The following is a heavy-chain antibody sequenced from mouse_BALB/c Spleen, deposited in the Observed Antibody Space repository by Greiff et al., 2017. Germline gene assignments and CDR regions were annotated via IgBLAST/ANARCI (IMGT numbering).Heavy chain of an antibody. J-gene: IGHJ2*01. CDR1: GYSFTGYY. CDR2: INPYNGAT. Sequence: EVQLHQSGPELVKPGASVKISCKASGYSFTGYYMHWVKQSHVKSLEWIGRINPYNGATSYNQNFKDKASLTVDKSSSTAYMELHSLTSEDSAVYYCARLGITTVDYWGQGTTLTVSS. D-gene: IGHD1-1*01. V-gene: IGHV1-26*01. CDR3: ARLGITTVDY.